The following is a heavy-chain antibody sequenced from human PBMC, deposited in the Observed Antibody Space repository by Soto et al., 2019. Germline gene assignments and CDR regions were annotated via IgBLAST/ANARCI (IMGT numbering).Heavy chain of an antibody. Sequence: PSETLSLTCAVSGGSISSGGYSWSWIRQPPGKGLEWIGYIYHSGSTYYNPSLKSRVTISVDRSKNQFSLKLSSVTAADTAVYYCARGGYYDFWSGRSRGYRYNWFDPWGQGTLVTVSS. J-gene: IGHJ5*02. D-gene: IGHD3-3*01. V-gene: IGHV4-30-2*01. CDR3: ARGGYYDFWSGRSRGYRYNWFDP. CDR2: IYHSGST. CDR1: GGSISSGGYS.